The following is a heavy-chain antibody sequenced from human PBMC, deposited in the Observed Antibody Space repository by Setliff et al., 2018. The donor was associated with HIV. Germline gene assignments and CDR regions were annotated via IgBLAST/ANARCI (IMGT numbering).Heavy chain of an antibody. CDR1: GDSIGSSSYY. Sequence: NPSETLSLTCTVSGDSIGSSSYYWGWIRQPPGKGLEWIGSICNTGSIHYNPSLESRVTISVDTSKNDFSLKMTSVTAADTAVYYCARHANPTVITDIPFDPWGQGTLVTVSS. J-gene: IGHJ5*02. V-gene: IGHV4-39*01. CDR3: ARHANPTVITDIPFDP. CDR2: ICNTGSI. D-gene: IGHD4-17*01.